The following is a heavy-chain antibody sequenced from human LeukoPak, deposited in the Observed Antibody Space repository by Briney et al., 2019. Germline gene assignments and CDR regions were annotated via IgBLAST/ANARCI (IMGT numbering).Heavy chain of an antibody. V-gene: IGHV3-30-3*01. Sequence: GGSLRLSCAASGFTFSSYPLHWVRQVPGKGLEWVAVISYDGSKKYYADSVKGRFTISRDNSKNTLYLQMNSLKPEDTAVYYCARDFGAGWEEPKYSFDYWGQGIPVTVSP. J-gene: IGHJ4*02. D-gene: IGHD3-10*01. CDR2: ISYDGSKK. CDR3: ARDFGAGWEEPKYSFDY. CDR1: GFTFSSYP.